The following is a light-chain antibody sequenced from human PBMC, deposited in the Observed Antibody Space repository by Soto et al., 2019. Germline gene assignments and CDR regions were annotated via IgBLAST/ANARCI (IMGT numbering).Light chain of an antibody. V-gene: IGKV1-6*01. Sequence: TEMTQSPPSLSASVGDRVTMTCRASHGIRNDLAWYQQKLGKAPNLLIYAASSLQSGVPSRFSGSGSGTDFTLTITSLQPEDSATYYCLQDYIYPRTFGHGTKVDIK. J-gene: IGKJ1*01. CDR2: AAS. CDR3: LQDYIYPRT. CDR1: HGIRND.